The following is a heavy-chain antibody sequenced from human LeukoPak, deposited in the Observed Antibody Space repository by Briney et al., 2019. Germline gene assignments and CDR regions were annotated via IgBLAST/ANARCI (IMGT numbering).Heavy chain of an antibody. CDR3: ASGSSWYHDDY. J-gene: IGHJ4*02. CDR2: INPSGGST. Sequence: ASVKVSCKASGYTFTSYYMHWVRQAPGQGLEWMGIINPSGGSTSYAQKFQGRVTVTRDTSTSTVYMELSSLRSEDTAVYYCASGSSWYHDDYWGQGTLVTVSS. D-gene: IGHD6-13*01. CDR1: GYTFTSYY. V-gene: IGHV1-46*01.